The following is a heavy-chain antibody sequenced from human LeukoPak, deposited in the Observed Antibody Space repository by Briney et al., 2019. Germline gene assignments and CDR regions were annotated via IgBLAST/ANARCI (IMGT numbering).Heavy chain of an antibody. CDR3: AKAYGDYYYYYGMDV. CDR2: ISGSGGGT. D-gene: IGHD4-17*01. V-gene: IGHV3-23*01. J-gene: IGHJ6*02. CDR1: GFTFSSYA. Sequence: GGSLRLSCAASGFTFSSYAMSWVRQAPGKGLEWVSAISGSGGGTYYADSVKGRFTISRDNSKNTLYLQMNSLRAEDTAVYYCAKAYGDYYYYYGMDVWGQGTTVTVSS.